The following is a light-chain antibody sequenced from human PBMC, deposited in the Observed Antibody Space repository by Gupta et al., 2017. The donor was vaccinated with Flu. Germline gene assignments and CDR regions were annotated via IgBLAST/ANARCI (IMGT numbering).Light chain of an antibody. Sequence: TSSDVGDYNHVSWYQQHPGQVPRLIIYEVTMRALGVPDRFSGSKLGYTASLTVSGLQAEDEADYYCSSYVGSNNLVFGGGTKLTVL. V-gene: IGLV2-8*01. J-gene: IGLJ3*02. CDR2: EVT. CDR3: SSYVGSNNLV. CDR1: SSDVGDYNH.